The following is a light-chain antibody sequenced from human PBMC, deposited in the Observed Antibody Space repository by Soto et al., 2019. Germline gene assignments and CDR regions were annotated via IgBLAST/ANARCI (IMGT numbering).Light chain of an antibody. Sequence: DIQMTQSPSSLSASVGDRVTITCQASQDIRKYLNWYQQKPGRAPKLLVYGASNLETGVPSRFSGSGYGTDFTFTISSLQPEDIATYYCQHYDNLPPFTFGPGTKVAIK. J-gene: IGKJ3*01. V-gene: IGKV1-33*01. CDR2: GAS. CDR3: QHYDNLPPFT. CDR1: QDIRKY.